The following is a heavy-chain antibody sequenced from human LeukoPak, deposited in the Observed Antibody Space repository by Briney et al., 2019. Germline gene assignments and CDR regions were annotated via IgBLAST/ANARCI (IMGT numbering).Heavy chain of an antibody. CDR3: ARHPLGNYYDSSGYTYFDY. V-gene: IGHV4-59*08. CDR2: IYYSGST. CDR1: GGSISSYY. Sequence: SETLSLTCTVSGGSISSYYWSWIRQPPGKGLEWIGYIYYSGSTNYNPSLKSRVTISVDTSKNQFFLKLSSVTAADTAVYYCARHPLGNYYDSSGYTYFDYWGQGTLVTVSS. J-gene: IGHJ4*02. D-gene: IGHD3-22*01.